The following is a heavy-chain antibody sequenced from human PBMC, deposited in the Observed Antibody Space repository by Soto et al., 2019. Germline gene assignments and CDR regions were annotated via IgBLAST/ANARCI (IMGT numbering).Heavy chain of an antibody. CDR2: IYYSGST. CDR3: AREVAAAGPHFDY. CDR1: GVSLSRGGYY. J-gene: IGHJ4*02. D-gene: IGHD6-13*01. Sequence: SETLSLPCPVSGVSLSRGGYYWSWIRPHPGKGLEWIGYIYYSGSTYYNPSLKSRVTISVDTSKNQFSLKLSSVTAADTAVYYCAREVAAAGPHFDYWGQGTRVTVSS. V-gene: IGHV4-31*03.